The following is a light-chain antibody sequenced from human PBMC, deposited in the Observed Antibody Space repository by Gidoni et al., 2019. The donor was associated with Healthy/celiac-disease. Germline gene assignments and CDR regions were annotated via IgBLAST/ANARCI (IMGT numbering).Light chain of an antibody. CDR1: KLGDKY. Sequence: SYELTRPPSVSVSPGQTASITCSGDKLGDKYACWYQQKPGQSPVLVIYQDSKRPSGIPERFSGSNSGNTATLTISGTQAMDEADYYCQAWDSSTARFGGGTKLTVL. CDR3: QAWDSSTAR. J-gene: IGLJ2*01. V-gene: IGLV3-1*01. CDR2: QDS.